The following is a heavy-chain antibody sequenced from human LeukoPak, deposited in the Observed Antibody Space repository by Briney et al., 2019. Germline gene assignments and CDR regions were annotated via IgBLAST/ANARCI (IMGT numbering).Heavy chain of an antibody. CDR3: ASNREGVSRGSGSYSDY. CDR2: IIPIFGTA. CDR1: GGTFSSYA. J-gene: IGHJ4*02. D-gene: IGHD3-10*01. V-gene: IGHV1-69*13. Sequence: ASVKVSCKASGGTFSSYAISWVRQAPGQGLEWMGGIIPIFGTANYAQKFQGGVTITADESTSTAYMELSSLRSEDTAVYYCASNREGVSRGSGSYSDYWGQGTLVTVSS.